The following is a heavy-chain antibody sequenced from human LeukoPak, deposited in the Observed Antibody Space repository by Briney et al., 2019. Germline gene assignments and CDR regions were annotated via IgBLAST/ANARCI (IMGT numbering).Heavy chain of an antibody. CDR3: ARDLATMTDAFDI. V-gene: IGHV3-30*03. Sequence: GGSLRLSCAASGFTFSSYGMHWVRQAPGKGLEWVAVISYDGSNKYYADSVKGRFTISRDNSKNTLYLQMNSLRAEDTAVYYCARDLATMTDAFDIWGQGTMVTVSS. J-gene: IGHJ3*02. D-gene: IGHD3-22*01. CDR2: ISYDGSNK. CDR1: GFTFSSYG.